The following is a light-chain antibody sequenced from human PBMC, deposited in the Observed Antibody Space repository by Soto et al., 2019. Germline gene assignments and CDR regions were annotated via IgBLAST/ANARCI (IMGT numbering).Light chain of an antibody. Sequence: DIQMTQSPSSLSASVGDRVTITCRATQDIGNYLTWYQQKPGKVPKLLIYAASTLQPGVPSRFSGSGSGTDFTLTISSLQPEDSATYYCQKYSSALWTFGQGTKVEIK. CDR3: QKYSSALWT. CDR1: QDIGNY. CDR2: AAS. V-gene: IGKV1-27*01. J-gene: IGKJ1*01.